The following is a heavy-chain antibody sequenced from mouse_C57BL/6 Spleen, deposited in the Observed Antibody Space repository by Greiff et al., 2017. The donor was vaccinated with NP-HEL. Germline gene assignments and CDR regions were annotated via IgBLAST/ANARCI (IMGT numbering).Heavy chain of an antibody. D-gene: IGHD1-1*01. V-gene: IGHV1-55*01. CDR2: IYPGSGST. Sequence: QVQLQQPGAELVKPGASVKMSCKASGYTFTSYWITWVKQRPGQGLEWIGDIYPGSGSTNYNEKFKSKATLTVDTSSSTAYMQLSSLTSEDSAVYYCARGSYYASYAMDYWGQGTSVTVSS. CDR3: ARGSYYASYAMDY. CDR1: GYTFTSYW. J-gene: IGHJ4*01.